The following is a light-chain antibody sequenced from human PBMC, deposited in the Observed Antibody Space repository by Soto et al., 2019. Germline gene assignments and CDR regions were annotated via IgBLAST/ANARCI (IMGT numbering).Light chain of an antibody. CDR3: QHYGSSPPMYT. Sequence: MLTQSPGTLSLSPGERATLSCRASQSVTTTYLGWYQQKPGQAPRLLVYGTSSRATGIPDRFSGSGSGTDFTLTISSLEPEDIAVYYCQHYGSSPPMYTFGQGTKLEIK. CDR2: GTS. CDR1: QSVTTTY. J-gene: IGKJ2*01. V-gene: IGKV3-20*01.